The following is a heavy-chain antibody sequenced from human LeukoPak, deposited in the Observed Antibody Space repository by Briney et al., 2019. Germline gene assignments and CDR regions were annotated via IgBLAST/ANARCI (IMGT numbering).Heavy chain of an antibody. Sequence: GGSLRLSCAASGYTFDDHAMHWVRQVPGKGLEWVSGISWNSGNIGYAESVKGRFTISRDNAKNSLYLQMNSLRAEDTAVYYCARDPSGWYNSIDYWGQGTLVTVSS. V-gene: IGHV3-9*01. CDR1: GYTFDDHA. CDR2: ISWNSGNI. CDR3: ARDPSGWYNSIDY. J-gene: IGHJ4*02. D-gene: IGHD6-19*01.